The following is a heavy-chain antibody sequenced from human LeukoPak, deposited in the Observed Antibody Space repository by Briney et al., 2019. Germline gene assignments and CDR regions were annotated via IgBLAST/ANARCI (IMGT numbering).Heavy chain of an antibody. CDR2: IWYDGSNK. CDR3: ARAQYRYCSSTSCLEDY. V-gene: IGHV3-33*01. Sequence: PGGSLRLSCAASGFTFSSYGMHWVRQAPGKGLEWVAVIWYDGSNKYYADSVKGRFTISRDNSKNTLYLQMNSLRAEDTAVYYCARAQYRYCSSTSCLEDYWGQGTLVTVSS. D-gene: IGHD2-2*01. CDR1: GFTFSSYG. J-gene: IGHJ4*02.